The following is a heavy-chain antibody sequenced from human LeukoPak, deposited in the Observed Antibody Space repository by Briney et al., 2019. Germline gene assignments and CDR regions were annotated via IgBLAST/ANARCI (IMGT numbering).Heavy chain of an antibody. CDR1: GGTFSSYA. D-gene: IGHD5-12*01. V-gene: IGHV1-69*13. CDR2: IIPIFGTA. J-gene: IGHJ4*02. CDR3: ARSNVDIVATTTLNY. Sequence: SVKVSCKASGGTFSSYAISWVRQAPGQGLEWMGGIIPIFGTANYAQKFQGRVTITADESTSTAYMELSSLRSEDTAVYYCARSNVDIVATTTLNYWGQGTLVTVSS.